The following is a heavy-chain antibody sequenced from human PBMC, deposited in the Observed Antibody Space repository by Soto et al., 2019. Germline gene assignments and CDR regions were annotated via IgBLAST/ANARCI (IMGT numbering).Heavy chain of an antibody. CDR1: GSSISSGGYS. J-gene: IGHJ5*02. Sequence: SETLSLTCAVSGSSISSGGYSWSWIRQPPGKGLEWIGYIYHSGSTYYNPSLKSRVTISVDRSKNQFSLKLSSVTAADTAVYYCARDREYYDSSGYPSGWFDPWGQGTLVTVSS. D-gene: IGHD3-22*01. CDR2: IYHSGST. CDR3: ARDREYYDSSGYPSGWFDP. V-gene: IGHV4-30-2*01.